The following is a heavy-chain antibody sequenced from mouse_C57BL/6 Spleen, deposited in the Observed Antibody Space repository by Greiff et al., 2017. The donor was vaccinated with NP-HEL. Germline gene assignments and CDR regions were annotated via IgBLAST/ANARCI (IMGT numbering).Heavy chain of an antibody. CDR2: IRNKANGYTT. V-gene: IGHV7-3*01. D-gene: IGHD1-1*01. Sequence: EVMLVESGGGLVQPGGSLSLSCAASGFTFTDYYMSWVRQPPGKALEWLGFIRNKANGYTTEYSASVKGRFTISRDNSQSILYLQMNALRAEDSATYYCARYANYGSEDFDYWGQGTTLTVSS. CDR1: GFTFTDYY. J-gene: IGHJ2*01. CDR3: ARYANYGSEDFDY.